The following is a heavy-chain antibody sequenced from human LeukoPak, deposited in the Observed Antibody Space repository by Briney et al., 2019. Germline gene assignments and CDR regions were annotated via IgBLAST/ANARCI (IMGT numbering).Heavy chain of an antibody. CDR1: GFTFSSYT. CDR2: ISSSSTYI. Sequence: NPGGSLRLSCAASGFTFSSYTMHWVRQAPGKGLEWVSSISSSSTYIYYADSVKGRFTISRDDAKNSLYLQMDTLRAGDTAVYYCARIMWAYYYDSSGYHFDYWGQGTLVTVSS. J-gene: IGHJ4*02. CDR3: ARIMWAYYYDSSGYHFDY. D-gene: IGHD3-22*01. V-gene: IGHV3-21*01.